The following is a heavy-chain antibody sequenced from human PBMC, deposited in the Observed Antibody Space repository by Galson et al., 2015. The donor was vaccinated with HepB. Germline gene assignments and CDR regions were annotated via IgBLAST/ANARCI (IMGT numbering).Heavy chain of an antibody. D-gene: IGHD1-26*01. J-gene: IGHJ4*02. Sequence: SLRLSCAASGFTFSNFGMHWVRQTPGKGLEWVAVIWYDGSNDWYADSVKGRFTISRDNSKNMLYLQMNNLRVEDTAVYYCARDGARLGATWGYFDQWGQGTLVTVSS. V-gene: IGHV3-33*01. CDR3: ARDGARLGATWGYFDQ. CDR1: GFTFSNFG. CDR2: IWYDGSND.